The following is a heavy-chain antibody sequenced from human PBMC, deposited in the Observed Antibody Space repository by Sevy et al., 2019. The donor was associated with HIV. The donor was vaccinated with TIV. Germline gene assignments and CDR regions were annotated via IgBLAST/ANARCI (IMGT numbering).Heavy chain of an antibody. V-gene: IGHV4-4*07. J-gene: IGHJ4*02. Sequence: SETLSLTYSVSGDSISSYYWSWIRQPAGKGLEWIGRIYDSASATYEPSLKSRVTMSLDTSKNQFSLKLNSVTAADTAVYYCARDRVTIFGVSIDYYFDYWGQGTLVTVSS. CDR2: IYDSASA. CDR3: ARDRVTIFGVSIDYYFDY. CDR1: GDSISSYY. D-gene: IGHD3-3*01.